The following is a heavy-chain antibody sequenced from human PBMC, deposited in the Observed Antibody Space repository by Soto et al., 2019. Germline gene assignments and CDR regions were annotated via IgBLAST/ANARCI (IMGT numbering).Heavy chain of an antibody. CDR2: ISAYNGNT. J-gene: IGHJ6*02. CDR1: GYTFTGYG. V-gene: IGHV1-18*04. CDR3: ARDRGRDYYYYYGMDV. D-gene: IGHD1-26*01. Sequence: GASVKVSCKASGYTFTGYGISWVRQAPGQGLEWMGWISAYNGNTNYAQKLQGRVTMTTDTSTSTAYMELRSLRSDDTAVYYCARDRGRDYYYYYGMDVWGQGTTVTVSS.